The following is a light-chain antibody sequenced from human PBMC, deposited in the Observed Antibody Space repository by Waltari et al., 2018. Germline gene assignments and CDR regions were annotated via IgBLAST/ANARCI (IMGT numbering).Light chain of an antibody. Sequence: QSALTQPASVSGSLGQSITISCTGTSSDVGGSTYVSWYQQHPGKVPKLVIYEVSNRPSGSSDRFSGSKSGNTASLTISGLQAADEAYYYCSSDRTSSIWVFGGGTKLTVL. CDR1: SSDVGGSTY. J-gene: IGLJ3*02. V-gene: IGLV2-14*01. CDR2: EVS. CDR3: SSDRTSSIWV.